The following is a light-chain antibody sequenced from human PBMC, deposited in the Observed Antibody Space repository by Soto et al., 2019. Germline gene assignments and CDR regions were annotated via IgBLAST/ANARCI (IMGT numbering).Light chain of an antibody. Sequence: EIVMTQSPATLSVSPGERATLSCRASQSVSSNLAWYQQKPGQAPRLFIYGASTRATGIPARFSGSGSGTEFTLTISSLRSEDVAVYYCQQFHRWPVTFGGGAKVEI. CDR1: QSVSSN. CDR3: QQFHRWPVT. V-gene: IGKV3-15*01. J-gene: IGKJ4*01. CDR2: GAS.